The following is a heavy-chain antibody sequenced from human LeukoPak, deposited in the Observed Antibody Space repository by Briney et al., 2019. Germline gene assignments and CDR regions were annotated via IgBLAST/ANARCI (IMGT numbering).Heavy chain of an antibody. J-gene: IGHJ3*02. CDR2: INPNSGST. V-gene: IGHV1-2*02. Sequence: GASVTVSCTASGYTFTGYWMHWVRQGPGQGLEWMGWINPNSGSTNYAHNFQGRVTMTRDTSISTAYMELSSLRSDDTAVYYCARDHGGTTMFVDAFDIWGQGTMVTVSS. D-gene: IGHD3-3*01. CDR3: ARDHGGTTMFVDAFDI. CDR1: GYTFTGYW.